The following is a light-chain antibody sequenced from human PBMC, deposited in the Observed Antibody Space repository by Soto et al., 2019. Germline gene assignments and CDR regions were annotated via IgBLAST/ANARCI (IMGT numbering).Light chain of an antibody. CDR3: QQYGSSGT. V-gene: IGKV3-20*01. Sequence: ILLTQSPGTLSLSPGERATLSCRASQTIRGNYLACYQQNPGQAPRLLICGASNRATSIPDRFSGSGSGTDFTLTISRLEPEDFVVYYCQQYGSSGTFGQGTKVDIK. CDR2: GAS. J-gene: IGKJ1*01. CDR1: QTIRGNY.